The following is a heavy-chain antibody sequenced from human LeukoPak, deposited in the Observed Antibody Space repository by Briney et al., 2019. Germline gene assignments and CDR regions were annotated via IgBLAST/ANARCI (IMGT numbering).Heavy chain of an antibody. D-gene: IGHD2-21*02. CDR2: IKGGGGDP. CDR1: GFTFSRYS. J-gene: IGHJ4*02. CDR3: AQGGHDFNPFYY. Sequence: GASRRLSGAASGFTFSRYSMSWVRQPAEGGLEWVSSIKGGGGDPFYGDSVRGRFTISRDKYKNTLYLQLNSLRAEDTAVYFCAQGGHDFNPFYYWGQGTLVTVSS. V-gene: IGHV3-23*01.